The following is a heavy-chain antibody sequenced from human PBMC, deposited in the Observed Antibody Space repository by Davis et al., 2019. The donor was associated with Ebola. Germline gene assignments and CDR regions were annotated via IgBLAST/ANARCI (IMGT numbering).Heavy chain of an antibody. Sequence: SETLSLTCTVSGGSISSGGYYWSWIRQHPGKGLEWIGYIYYSGSTYYNPSLKSRVTISVDTSKNQFSLKLSSVTAADTAMYYCARGDGYIESYYYGMDVWGQGTTVTVSS. V-gene: IGHV4-31*03. CDR3: ARGDGYIESYYYGMDV. CDR2: IYYSGST. CDR1: GGSISSGGYY. J-gene: IGHJ6*02. D-gene: IGHD5-24*01.